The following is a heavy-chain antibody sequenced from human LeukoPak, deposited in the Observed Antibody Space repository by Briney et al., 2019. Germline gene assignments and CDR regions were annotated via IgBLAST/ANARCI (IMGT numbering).Heavy chain of an antibody. Sequence: SVKVSCKASGGTFISYSISWVRQAPGQGLEWMGGIIPIFGTANYAQKFQGRVTITADESTSTAYMELSSLRSEDTAVYYCARGAAAGLYYFDYWGQGTLVTVSS. V-gene: IGHV1-69*13. J-gene: IGHJ4*02. CDR2: IIPIFGTA. D-gene: IGHD6-13*01. CDR1: GGTFISYS. CDR3: ARGAAAGLYYFDY.